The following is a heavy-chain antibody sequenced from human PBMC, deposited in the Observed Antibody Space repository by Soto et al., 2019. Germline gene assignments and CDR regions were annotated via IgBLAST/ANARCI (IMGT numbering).Heavy chain of an antibody. CDR2: IKQDGSEK. J-gene: IGHJ6*02. CDR1: GFTFSSYW. CDR3: ARDHNRVIEVAGNPYYYYGMDV. Sequence: WGSLRLSCAASGFTFSSYWMSWVRQAPGKGLEWVANIKQDGSEKYYVDSVKGRFTISRDNAKNSLYLQMNSLRAEDTAVYYCARDHNRVIEVAGNPYYYYGMDVWGQGTTVTV. V-gene: IGHV3-7*05. D-gene: IGHD6-19*01.